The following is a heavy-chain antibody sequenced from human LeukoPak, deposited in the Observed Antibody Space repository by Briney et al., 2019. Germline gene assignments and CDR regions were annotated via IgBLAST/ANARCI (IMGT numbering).Heavy chain of an antibody. CDR1: GGSISSYY. Sequence: SETLSLTCTVSGGSISSYYWNWIRKPPGKGLEWIGYIYYSGSTNYNPSLKSRVTISVDTSKNQFSLKPSSVTAADTAVYYCARGGWYPESFQHWGQGALVTVSS. D-gene: IGHD6-19*01. V-gene: IGHV4-59*01. CDR3: ARGGWYPESFQH. CDR2: IYYSGST. J-gene: IGHJ1*01.